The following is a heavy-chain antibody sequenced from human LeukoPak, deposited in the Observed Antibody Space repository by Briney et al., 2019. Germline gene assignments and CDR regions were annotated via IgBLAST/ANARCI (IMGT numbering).Heavy chain of an antibody. CDR1: GYTLTELS. J-gene: IGHJ3*02. D-gene: IGHD4-17*01. CDR3: ATVAVTTTSSDAFDI. V-gene: IGHV1-24*01. CDR2: FDPEDGET. Sequence: GASVKVSCKVSGYTLTELSMHWVRQAPGKGLEWMGGFDPEDGETIYAQKFQGRVTMTEDTSTDTAYMELSSLRSEDTAVYYCATVAVTTTSSDAFDIWGQGTMVTVSS.